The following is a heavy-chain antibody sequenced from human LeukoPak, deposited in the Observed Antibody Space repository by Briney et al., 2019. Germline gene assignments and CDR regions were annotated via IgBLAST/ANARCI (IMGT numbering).Heavy chain of an antibody. J-gene: IGHJ4*02. CDR2: IYTSGST. D-gene: IGHD2-15*01. V-gene: IGHV4-4*07. Sequence: PSETLSLTCTVSGGSISSYYWSWIRQPAGKGLEWIGRIYTSGSTNYNPSLKSRVTMSVDTSKNQFSLKLSSVTAADTAVYYCARESLRIWFSPIDYWGQGTLVTVSS. CDR3: ARESLRIWFSPIDY. CDR1: GGSISSYY.